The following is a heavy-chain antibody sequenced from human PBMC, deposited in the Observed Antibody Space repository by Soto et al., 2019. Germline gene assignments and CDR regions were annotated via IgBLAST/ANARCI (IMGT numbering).Heavy chain of an antibody. J-gene: IGHJ5*01. D-gene: IGHD3-3*01. CDR2: IYTDGGT. CDR3: ARGLTEWSNDS. Sequence: SETLSLTCTVSGGSINSGAYYWTWIRQHPGKGLEWIGCIYTDGGTDYSPSLKNRVTISMDTSKNQFSLRLASVTAADTATYFCARGLTEWSNDSWGHGTLVAVSS. V-gene: IGHV4-31*03. CDR1: GGSINSGAYY.